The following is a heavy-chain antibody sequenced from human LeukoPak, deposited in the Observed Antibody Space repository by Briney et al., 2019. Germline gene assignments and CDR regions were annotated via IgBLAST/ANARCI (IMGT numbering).Heavy chain of an antibody. J-gene: IGHJ4*02. D-gene: IGHD3-9*01. V-gene: IGHV3-11*01. CDR3: ARDAGDILTPPHY. CDR1: GFTFSDYY. CDR2: ISSSGSTI. Sequence: GGSLRLSCAASGFTFSDYYMSWIRQAPGKGPEWVSYISSSGSTIYYADSVKGRFTISRDNAKNSLYLQMNSLRAEDTAVYYCARDAGDILTPPHYWGQGALVTVSS.